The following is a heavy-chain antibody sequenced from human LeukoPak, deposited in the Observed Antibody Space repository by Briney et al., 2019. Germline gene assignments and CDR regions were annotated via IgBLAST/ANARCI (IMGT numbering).Heavy chain of an antibody. D-gene: IGHD3-22*01. CDR1: GFTFSSHG. CDR3: AKPDDYYDSSGYFFA. Sequence: PGGSLRLSCAASGFTFSSHGMNWLRHAPGKGLEWFSDISGSGGRTYYADSVKGLFAISRDNYKNTLYLQMNSLRAEDRAVYYCAKPDDYYDSSGYFFAWGQGTLVTVSS. V-gene: IGHV3-23*01. CDR2: ISGSGGRT. J-gene: IGHJ4*02.